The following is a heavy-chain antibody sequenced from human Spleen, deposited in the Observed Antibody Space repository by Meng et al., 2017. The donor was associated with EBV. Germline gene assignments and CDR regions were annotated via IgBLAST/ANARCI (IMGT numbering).Heavy chain of an antibody. CDR2: ISTYDGNT. J-gene: IGHJ4*02. CDR3: ALSVVQPAAYDY. CDR1: GYTFTRYG. Sequence: QVSVVEVEAEVKKPGASVKVSCKASGYTFTRYGITWVRQAPGRGPEWMGWISTYDGNTDYAQKLQGRATLTTDTSTATAYMELRSLRSDDTAVYYCALSVVQPAAYDYWGQGTLVTVSS. V-gene: IGHV1-18*01. D-gene: IGHD2-2*01.